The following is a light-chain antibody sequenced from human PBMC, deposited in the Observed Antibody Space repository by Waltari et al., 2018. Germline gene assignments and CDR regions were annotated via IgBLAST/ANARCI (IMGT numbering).Light chain of an antibody. CDR3: QVWDSSTYV. CDR1: KLGSKN. Sequence: SYDLTQPVSVSVALGQTARVTCGGNKLGSKNVHWYQQRPGQAPVLVIYRDAIRPSGIPERFSGSNSGNTATLTINRAQAGDEADYYCQVWDSSTYVFGTGTKVTVL. J-gene: IGLJ1*01. CDR2: RDA. V-gene: IGLV3-9*01.